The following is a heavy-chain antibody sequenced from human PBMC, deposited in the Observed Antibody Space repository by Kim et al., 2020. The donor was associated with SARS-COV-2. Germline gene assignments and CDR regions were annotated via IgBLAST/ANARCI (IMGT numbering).Heavy chain of an antibody. D-gene: IGHD3-10*02. CDR1: GFTFSDYY. CDR3: ARDRSVLRCSVGYYYYYG. J-gene: IGHJ6*01. Sequence: GGSLRLSCAASGFTFSDYYMSWIRQAPGKGLEWVSYISSSGSTIYFVESVTDRFTISCDNAKHSLYLHMTSLRAEDTAVYYCARDRSVLRCSVGYYYYYG. V-gene: IGHV3-11*04. CDR2: ISSSGSTI.